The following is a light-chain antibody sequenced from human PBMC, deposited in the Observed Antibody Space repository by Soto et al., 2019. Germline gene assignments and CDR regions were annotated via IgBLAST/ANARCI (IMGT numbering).Light chain of an antibody. CDR3: QQYGSSPVT. CDR2: GAS. V-gene: IGKV3-20*01. Sequence: EILLTNFSGTLSFSPRERATLSCRASQSVSSSYLAGYQQQPGQAPRLLIYGASSRATGIPDRFSGSGSGTDFTLTISRREPEDFAVDYCQQYGSSPVTFGQGTKVDIK. CDR1: QSVSSSY. J-gene: IGKJ1*01.